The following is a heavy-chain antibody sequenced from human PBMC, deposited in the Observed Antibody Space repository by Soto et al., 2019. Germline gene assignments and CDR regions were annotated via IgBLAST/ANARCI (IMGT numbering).Heavy chain of an antibody. D-gene: IGHD3-3*01. V-gene: IGHV1-2*02. J-gene: IGHJ6*02. CDR1: GYPFTGYY. CDR3: ARESDFWSGFWAAYQNGMDV. CDR2: IRPNNSDT. Sequence: ASVKVSCKASGYPFTGYYIQWVRQAPGQGLEWMGWIRPNNSDTMYAQKFKGRVTMTRDTSINTAYLELSGLKSDDTAVYYCARESDFWSGFWAAYQNGMDVWGQGTTVTVSS.